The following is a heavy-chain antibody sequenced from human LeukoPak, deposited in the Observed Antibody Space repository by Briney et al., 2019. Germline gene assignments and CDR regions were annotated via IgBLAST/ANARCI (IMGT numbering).Heavy chain of an antibody. CDR1: GFTVSRNY. CDR2: LYRGGST. D-gene: IGHD4-17*01. J-gene: IGHJ4*02. CDR3: ARGFANGHYTLDY. V-gene: IGHV3-53*01. Sequence: PGGSLRLSCAASGFTVSRNYMNWVRQAPGKGLEWVSVLYRGGSTYYADSVEGRFTISRDNSKNTLSLQMNSLRADDTAVYYCARGFANGHYTLDYWGQGTLVPVSS.